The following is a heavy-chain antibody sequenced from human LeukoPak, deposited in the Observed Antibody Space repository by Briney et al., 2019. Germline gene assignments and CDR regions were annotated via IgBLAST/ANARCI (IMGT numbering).Heavy chain of an antibody. CDR1: GFQFSTYT. J-gene: IGHJ4*02. CDR2: ISYGSGTI. CDR3: AGSHFTIYYFES. D-gene: IGHD3-10*01. Sequence: GGSLRLSCEATGFQFSTYTMSWFRQAPGKGLEWVSYISYGSGTIYYSDSVKGRFTISRDNAKNSLYLQMNSLRVEDTAVYYCAGSHFTIYYFESWGQGTLVTVSS. V-gene: IGHV3-48*01.